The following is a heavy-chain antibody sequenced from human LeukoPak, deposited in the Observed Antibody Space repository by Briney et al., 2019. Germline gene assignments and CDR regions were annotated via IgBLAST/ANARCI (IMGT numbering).Heavy chain of an antibody. CDR3: ARFRLSMVRGVILYYYYMDV. CDR1: GYSFTSYW. J-gene: IGHJ6*03. V-gene: IGHV5-51*01. Sequence: AGESLKISCKGSGYSFTSYWIGWVRQMPGKGLEWMGIIYPGDSDTRYSPSFQGHVTISADKSISTAYLQWSSLKASDTAMYYCARFRLSMVRGVILYYYYMDVWGKGTTVTVSS. CDR2: IYPGDSDT. D-gene: IGHD3-10*01.